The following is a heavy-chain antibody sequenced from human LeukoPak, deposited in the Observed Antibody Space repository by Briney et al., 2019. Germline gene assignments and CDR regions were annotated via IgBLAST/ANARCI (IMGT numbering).Heavy chain of an antibody. Sequence: GGSLRLSCAASGFTFSDYYMSWIRQAPGKGLEWVSSIVGSGGTTYYADSVKGRFTISRDNSKNTLYLQMNSLRAEDTALYYCAKYGENSLFDYWGQGTLVTVSS. CDR3: AKYGENSLFDY. J-gene: IGHJ4*02. CDR2: IVGSGGTT. CDR1: GFTFSDYY. V-gene: IGHV3-23*01. D-gene: IGHD7-27*01.